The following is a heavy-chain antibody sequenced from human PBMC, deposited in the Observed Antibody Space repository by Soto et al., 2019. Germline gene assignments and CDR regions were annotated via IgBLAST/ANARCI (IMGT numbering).Heavy chain of an antibody. D-gene: IGHD4-17*01. V-gene: IGHV3-30*18. CDR2: ISDDGSSK. CDR1: GFTFSRFG. Sequence: QVLLVESGGGVVQPGRSLRLSCAVSGFTFSRFGMHCVRQAPGKWLEWVEVISDDGSSKHYADSLKGRFTISRDNSNNTLYLQLDSLGPEETAVYYCAKDRWGDFGDLNLPGYWGQGTLVTVSS. J-gene: IGHJ4*02. CDR3: AKDRWGDFGDLNLPGY.